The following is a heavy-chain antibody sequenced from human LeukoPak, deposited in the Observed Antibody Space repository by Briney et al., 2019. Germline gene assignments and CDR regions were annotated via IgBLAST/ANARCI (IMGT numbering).Heavy chain of an antibody. CDR1: GYTFSGYY. V-gene: IGHV1-2*02. CDR3: ARTWNSSPDAFDI. D-gene: IGHD6-13*01. J-gene: IGHJ3*02. Sequence: ASVKVSCKASGYTFSGYYIHWVRHAPGQGLEWMGWINPKSGGTSYAQKFQDRVTMTRDTSISTAHMELSRLRSDDTAVYYCARTWNSSPDAFDIWGQGTMVTASS. CDR2: INPKSGGT.